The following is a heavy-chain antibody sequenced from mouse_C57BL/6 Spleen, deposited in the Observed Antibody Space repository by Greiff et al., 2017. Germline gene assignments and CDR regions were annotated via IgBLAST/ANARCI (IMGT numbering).Heavy chain of an antibody. CDR1: GYTFTDYN. J-gene: IGHJ4*01. CDR3: GTDPFYYAKGY. Sequence: EVQLQQSGPELVKPGASVKMSCKASGYTFTDYNMPWVKQSHGKSLEWIGYINPNNGGTSYNQKFKGKATLTVNKSSSTAYMELRSLTSEDSAVYYCGTDPFYYAKGYWGQGTSVTVSS. V-gene: IGHV1-22*01. CDR2: INPNNGGT.